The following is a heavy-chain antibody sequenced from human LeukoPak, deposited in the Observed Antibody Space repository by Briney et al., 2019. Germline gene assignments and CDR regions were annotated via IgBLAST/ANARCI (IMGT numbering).Heavy chain of an antibody. V-gene: IGHV3-23*01. CDR2: ISGSGGST. J-gene: IGHJ3*02. Sequence: GGSLRLSCAASGFTFSSYAMSWVRQAPGKGLEWVSAISGSGGSTYYADSVKGRFTISRDNSKNTLYLQMNSLRAEDTAVYYCATLHYDILAGYFPDAFDIWGQGTMVTVSS. D-gene: IGHD3-9*01. CDR1: GFTFSSYA. CDR3: ATLHYDILAGYFPDAFDI.